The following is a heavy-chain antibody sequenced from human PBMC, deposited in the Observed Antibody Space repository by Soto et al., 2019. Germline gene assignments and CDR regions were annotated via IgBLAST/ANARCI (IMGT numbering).Heavy chain of an antibody. V-gene: IGHV5-51*01. Sequence: PGESLKISCKGSGYSFTSYWIGWVRQMPGKGLEWMGIIYPGDSDARYSPSFEGQVTISVDKSTSTAYLQWSSLKASDTAMYYCATDTDRTYYYYGMDVWGQGTTVTVSS. CDR3: ATDTDRTYYYYGMDV. D-gene: IGHD5-18*01. J-gene: IGHJ6*02. CDR1: GYSFTSYW. CDR2: IYPGDSDA.